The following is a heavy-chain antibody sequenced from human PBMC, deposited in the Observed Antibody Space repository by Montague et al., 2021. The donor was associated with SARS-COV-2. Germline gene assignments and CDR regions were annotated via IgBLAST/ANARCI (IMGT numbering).Heavy chain of an antibody. V-gene: IGHV4-34*01. CDR3: AGLGDGVVPSPILGVGPYYSYYYMDV. D-gene: IGHD3-10*01. Sequence: SETLSLTCAVHGGSFSTYSWNWIRQPPGKGLEWIGEIHHGGSTNYNPSLESRVTISADTSKNQFSLKLTSVAAADTAVYYCAGLGDGVVPSPILGVGPYYSYYYMDVWGKGTTVTVSS. J-gene: IGHJ6*03. CDR2: IHHGGST. CDR1: GGSFSTYS.